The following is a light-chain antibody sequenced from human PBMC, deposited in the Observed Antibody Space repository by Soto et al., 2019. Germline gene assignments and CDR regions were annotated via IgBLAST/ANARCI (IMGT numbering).Light chain of an antibody. Sequence: EIVFTQSPGTLSFSPGERATLSCRASQSVSSSYLAWYQQKPGQAPRLLIYGASSRATGIPDRFSGSGSGTDFTLTISRLEPEDFAVYYCQQYGSSPLFGPGTKVDIK. CDR1: QSVSSSY. CDR2: GAS. J-gene: IGKJ3*01. V-gene: IGKV3-20*01. CDR3: QQYGSSPL.